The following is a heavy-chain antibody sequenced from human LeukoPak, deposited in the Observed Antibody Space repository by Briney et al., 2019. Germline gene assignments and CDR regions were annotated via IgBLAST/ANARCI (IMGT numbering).Heavy chain of an antibody. Sequence: GGSLRLSCAASGFSFDDYAMHWVRQAPGKGLEWVSGIGWNGGGIVYADSVKGRFTISRDNAKNSLYLQMNSLGAEDTALYYCAKEGYSYAYYFDYWGQGTLVTVSS. D-gene: IGHD5-18*01. CDR1: GFSFDDYA. V-gene: IGHV3-9*01. J-gene: IGHJ4*02. CDR3: AKEGYSYAYYFDY. CDR2: IGWNGGGI.